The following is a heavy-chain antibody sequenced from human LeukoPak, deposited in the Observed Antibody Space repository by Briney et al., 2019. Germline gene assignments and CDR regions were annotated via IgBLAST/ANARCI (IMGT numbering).Heavy chain of an antibody. J-gene: IGHJ4*02. D-gene: IGHD3-22*01. Sequence: PSETLSLTCTVSGGSISSYYWSWIRQPPGKGLEWIGYIYYSGSTNSNPSLKSRVTISVDTSKNQFSLKLSSVTAADTAVYYCASRKFSGYSPFDYRGQGTLVTVSS. CDR2: IYYSGST. CDR1: GGSISSYY. V-gene: IGHV4-59*08. CDR3: ASRKFSGYSPFDY.